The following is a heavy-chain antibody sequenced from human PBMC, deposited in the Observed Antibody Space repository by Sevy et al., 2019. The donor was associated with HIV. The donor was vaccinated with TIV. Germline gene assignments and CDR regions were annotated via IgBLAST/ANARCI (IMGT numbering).Heavy chain of an antibody. J-gene: IGHJ5*02. V-gene: IGHV4-34*01. CDR3: ARLMGFWSGYYSRFDP. D-gene: IGHD3-3*01. CDR2: INHSGST. CDR1: GGSFSGYY. Sequence: SETLSLTCAVYGGSFSGYYWSWIRQPPGKGLEWIGEINHSGSTNYNPSLKSRVTISVDTSKNQFSLKLSSVTAADTAVYYCARLMGFWSGYYSRFDPWGQGTLVTVSS.